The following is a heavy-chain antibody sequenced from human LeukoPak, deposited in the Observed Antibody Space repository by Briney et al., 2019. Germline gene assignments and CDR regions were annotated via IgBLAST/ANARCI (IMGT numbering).Heavy chain of an antibody. J-gene: IGHJ6*03. V-gene: IGHV4-34*01. CDR1: GGSFSNYY. CDR2: INDSGTI. Sequence: SETLSLTCAVYGGSFSNYYWSWIRQSPGKGLEWIGEINDSGTINYNPSLMSRVTVSVDKSKNQFSLKLSPATAADTAVYYCARRWNYGRNYYIDVWGKGATVSVPS. D-gene: IGHD1-7*01. CDR3: ARRWNYGRNYYIDV.